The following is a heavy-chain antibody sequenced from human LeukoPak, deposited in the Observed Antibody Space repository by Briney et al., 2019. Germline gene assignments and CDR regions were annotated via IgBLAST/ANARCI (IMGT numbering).Heavy chain of an antibody. Sequence: GALRLSCAASGFTFSNAWMRWVRQAPGKGREWVDRIKSKTGGGTTDYAAPVKGRFTISRDDSKNTLYLQMNSLKTEDTAVYYCTTGGDDYGDYFDYWGQGTLVTVSS. CDR2: IKSKTGGGTT. CDR3: TTGGDDYGDYFDY. J-gene: IGHJ4*02. V-gene: IGHV3-15*01. D-gene: IGHD4-17*01. CDR1: GFTFSNAW.